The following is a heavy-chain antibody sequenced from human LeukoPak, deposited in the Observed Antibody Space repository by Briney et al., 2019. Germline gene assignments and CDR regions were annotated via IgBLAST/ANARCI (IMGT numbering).Heavy chain of an antibody. CDR1: GFTLSNNY. V-gene: IGHV3-66*01. CDR2: IYSGGRT. Sequence: PGGSLRLSCAASGFTLSNNYMSWVRQAPGKGLGWVSTIYSGGRTHYADSVKGRFFVSRDNSKNAEYLQMNSLRAEDTAVYYCASLMLISSVTRGFDYWGQGTLVTVSS. J-gene: IGHJ4*02. CDR3: ASLMLISSVTRGFDY. D-gene: IGHD3-16*01.